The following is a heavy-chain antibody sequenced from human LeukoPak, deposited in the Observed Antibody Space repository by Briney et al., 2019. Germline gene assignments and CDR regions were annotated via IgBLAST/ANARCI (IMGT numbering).Heavy chain of an antibody. Sequence: GGSLRLSCAASGFTFSSYALHWVRQAPGKGLEWVAVLSFDGTITDYADSVKGRFTISRDNSKNTLYLQLNSLRAEDTAVYYCARDTRPAVAGTGIDYWGQGTLVTVSS. CDR3: ARDTRPAVAGTGIDY. V-gene: IGHV3-30*04. CDR1: GFTFSSYA. J-gene: IGHJ4*02. CDR2: LSFDGTIT. D-gene: IGHD6-19*01.